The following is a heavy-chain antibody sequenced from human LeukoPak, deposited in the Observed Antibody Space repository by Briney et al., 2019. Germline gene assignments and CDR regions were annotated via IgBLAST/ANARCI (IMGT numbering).Heavy chain of an antibody. CDR3: ARAPIGGWYSDL. CDR1: GDSVSSNSAA. V-gene: IGHV6-1*01. Sequence: SQTLSLTCAISGDSVSSNSAAWDWIRQSPSRGLEWLGRTYYRSKWSNDYAVSVKSRITINPDTSQNQFSLQLNSLTPEDTAVYYCARAPIGGWYSDLWGRGTLVTVSS. CDR2: TYYRSKWSN. D-gene: IGHD2-15*01. J-gene: IGHJ2*01.